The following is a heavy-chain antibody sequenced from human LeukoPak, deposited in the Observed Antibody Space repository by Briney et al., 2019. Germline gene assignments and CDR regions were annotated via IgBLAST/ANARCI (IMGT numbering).Heavy chain of an antibody. CDR3: AKDDLGDWPPLFDS. J-gene: IGHJ4*02. D-gene: IGHD2-21*02. CDR2: ISRTGGRT. Sequence: GGSLRLSCAASGFTVSSNYMSWVRQAPGKGLEWVSGISRTGGRTDYADSVKGRFTISRDNSQNTLYLHMSSLRVEDTARYYCAKDDLGDWPPLFDSWGQGTLVTVSS. V-gene: IGHV3-23*01. CDR1: GFTVSSNY.